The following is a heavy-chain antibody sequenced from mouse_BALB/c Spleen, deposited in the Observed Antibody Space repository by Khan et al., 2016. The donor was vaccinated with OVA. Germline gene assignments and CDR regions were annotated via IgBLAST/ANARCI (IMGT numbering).Heavy chain of an antibody. Sequence: EVELVESGGGLVQPGGSLKLSCATSGFTFSDYYMYWVRQTPEKRLEWVAYISNGGGRTYYPDTVKGRFTISRDNAKNTLYLQMSRLKSEDAAMYYCAGHGYGKGDAMDCWGQGTSVTVSS. CDR1: GFTFSDYY. V-gene: IGHV5-12*02. J-gene: IGHJ4*01. CDR3: AGHGYGKGDAMDC. CDR2: ISNGGGRT. D-gene: IGHD2-1*01.